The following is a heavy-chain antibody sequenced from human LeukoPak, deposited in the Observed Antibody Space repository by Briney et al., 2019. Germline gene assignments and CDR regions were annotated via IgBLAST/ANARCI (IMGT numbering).Heavy chain of an antibody. CDR3: AREKPPLSEFDY. Sequence: GGSLRLSCAASGFTFSSYEMNWVRQAPGKGLEWVSYISSSGSTIYYADSVKGRFTISRDNAKNSLYLQMNSLRAEDTAVYYCAREKPPLSEFDYWGQGTLVTVSS. CDR1: GFTFSSYE. CDR2: ISSSGSTI. V-gene: IGHV3-48*03. J-gene: IGHJ4*02.